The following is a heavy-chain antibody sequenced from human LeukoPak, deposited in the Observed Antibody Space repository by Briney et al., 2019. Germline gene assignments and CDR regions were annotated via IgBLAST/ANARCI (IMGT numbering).Heavy chain of an antibody. CDR1: AYTFTGDY. CDR2: IDPNNADT. V-gene: IGHV1-2*02. CDR3: ARRSRNGLDAFDI. D-gene: IGHD1-14*01. Sequence: ASVKVSCKASAYTFTGDYMHWVRQAPGQGLEWMGWIDPNNADTDYAQKFQGRVTMTRDRSISTTYMKLRRLTSDDTDVYYCARRSRNGLDAFDIWGQGTMVTVSS. J-gene: IGHJ3*02.